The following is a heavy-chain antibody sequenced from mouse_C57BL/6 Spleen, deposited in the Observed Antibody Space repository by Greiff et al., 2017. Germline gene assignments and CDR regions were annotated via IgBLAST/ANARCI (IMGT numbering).Heavy chain of an antibody. CDR2: IDPSDSYT. CDR1: GYTFTSYW. D-gene: IGHD2-5*01. CDR3: ASRDSNYEDFDY. V-gene: IGHV1-50*01. J-gene: IGHJ2*01. Sequence: QVQLQQPGAELVKPGASVKLSCKASGYTFTSYWMLWVKQRPGQGLEWIGEIDPSDSYTNYNQKFKGKATLTVDPSSSTAYMQLSSLTSEDSAVYYCASRDSNYEDFDYWGQGTTLTVSS.